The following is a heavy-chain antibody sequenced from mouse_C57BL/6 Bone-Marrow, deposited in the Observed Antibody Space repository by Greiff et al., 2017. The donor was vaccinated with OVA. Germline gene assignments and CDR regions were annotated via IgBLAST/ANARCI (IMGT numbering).Heavy chain of an antibody. J-gene: IGHJ3*01. D-gene: IGHD1-1*01. CDR1: GFTFSSYG. CDR3: ARQTYCGSSSWFAY. CDR2: ISSGGSYT. Sequence: EVQLVESGGDLVKPGGSLKLSCAASGFTFSSYGMSWVRQTPDKRLEWVATISSGGSYTYYPDSVKGRFTISRDNAKNTLYLQMSSLKSEDTAMYYGARQTYCGSSSWFAYWGQGTLVTVSA. V-gene: IGHV5-6*01.